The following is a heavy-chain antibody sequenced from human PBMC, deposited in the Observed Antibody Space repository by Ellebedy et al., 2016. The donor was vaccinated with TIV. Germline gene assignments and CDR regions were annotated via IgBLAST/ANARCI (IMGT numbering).Heavy chain of an antibody. CDR3: AKKDGDF. J-gene: IGHJ4*02. CDR1: GVSVSNYH. Sequence: MPSETLSLTCTVSGVSVSNYHWTRIRQPAGSGLEWIGLIYTSGNTNYNPSLRSRVTMSVDTSKNQLSLKLTSVTAADTAVYYCAKKDGDFWGQGTLVTVSS. V-gene: IGHV4-4*07. CDR2: IYTSGNT.